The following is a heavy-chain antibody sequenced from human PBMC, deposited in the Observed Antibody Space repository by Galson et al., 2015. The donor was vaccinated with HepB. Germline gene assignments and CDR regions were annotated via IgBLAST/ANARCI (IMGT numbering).Heavy chain of an antibody. D-gene: IGHD3-22*01. J-gene: IGHJ3*02. V-gene: IGHV1-69*06. CDR1: GGTFSSYA. CDR2: IIPIFGTA. CDR3: ARDQGYYDSSGHYVPDAFDI. Sequence: SVKVSCKASGGTFSSYAISWVRQAPGQGLEWMGGIIPIFGTANYAQKFQGRVTITADKSTSTAYMELSSLRSEDTAVYYCARDQGYYDSSGHYVPDAFDIWGQGTMVTVSS.